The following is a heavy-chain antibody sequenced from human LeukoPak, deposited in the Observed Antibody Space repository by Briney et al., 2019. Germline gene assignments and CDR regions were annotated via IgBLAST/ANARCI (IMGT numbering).Heavy chain of an antibody. Sequence: GGSLRLSCAASGLTISSYSMNWVRQAPGKGLQWVSYISSSSSTIYYADSVKGRFTISRDNAKNSLYLQMNSLRAEDTALYYCARGRIGTYGDYDFDYWGQGTLVTVSS. D-gene: IGHD4-17*01. CDR3: ARGRIGTYGDYDFDY. J-gene: IGHJ4*02. CDR2: ISSSSSTI. V-gene: IGHV3-48*04. CDR1: GLTISSYS.